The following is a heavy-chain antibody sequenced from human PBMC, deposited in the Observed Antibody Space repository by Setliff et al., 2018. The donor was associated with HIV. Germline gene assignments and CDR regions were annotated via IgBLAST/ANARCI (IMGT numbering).Heavy chain of an antibody. CDR2: INWDGGSI. J-gene: IGHJ4*02. CDR3: SKGHPDGDPYYFDY. D-gene: IGHD2-21*02. Sequence: PGGSLRLSCAVSGFTFDDYTMHWVRQAPGKGLEWVSLINWDGGSIFYADSVRGRFTISRDNSKNSLYLQMNSLRTEDTALYYCSKGHPDGDPYYFDYWGQGTLVTVSS. CDR1: GFTFDDYT. V-gene: IGHV3-43*01.